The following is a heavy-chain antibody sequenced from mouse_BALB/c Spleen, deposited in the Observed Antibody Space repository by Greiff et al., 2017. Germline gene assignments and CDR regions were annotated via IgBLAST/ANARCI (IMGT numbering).Heavy chain of an antibody. D-gene: IGHD2-3*01. Sequence: DVKLVESGGGLVQPGGSLKLSCAASGFTFSSYTMSWVRQTPEKRLEWVAYISNGGGSTYYPDTVKGRFTISRDNAKNTLYLQMSSLKSEDTAMYYCAGWLLAYWGQGTLVTVSA. CDR2: ISNGGGST. V-gene: IGHV5-12-2*01. CDR1: GFTFSSYT. CDR3: AGWLLAY. J-gene: IGHJ3*01.